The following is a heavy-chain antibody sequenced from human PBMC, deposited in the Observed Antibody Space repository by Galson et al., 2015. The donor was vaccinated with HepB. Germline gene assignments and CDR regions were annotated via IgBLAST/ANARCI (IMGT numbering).Heavy chain of an antibody. Sequence: SETLSLTCTVSGGSISGYYWTWIRQPPGKGLEWIGHMYNSENTNYSPYPKSRVSISLDTSKNQFSLKLSSVTAADTAAYYCARDGAARLDSWGQGALVTVSS. CDR3: ARDGAARLDS. CDR2: MYNSENT. D-gene: IGHD6-6*01. CDR1: GGSISGYY. V-gene: IGHV4-59*01. J-gene: IGHJ4*02.